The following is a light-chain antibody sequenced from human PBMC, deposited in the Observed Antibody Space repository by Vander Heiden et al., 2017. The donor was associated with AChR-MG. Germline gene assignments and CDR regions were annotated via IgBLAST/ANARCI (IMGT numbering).Light chain of an antibody. CDR2: FKSESDK. J-gene: IGLJ3*02. CDR1: SDLPVGTYR. Sequence: AVLTQPPSLPASPGASASLTATLPSDLPVGTYRISWYQQKPGSPPQYLLRFKSESDKHQGSRVPSRFSGSSDLSATAGILLITGLQAEDEADYYCIIWHSSAWVFGGGTKLTVL. CDR3: IIWHSSAWV. V-gene: IGLV5-45*02.